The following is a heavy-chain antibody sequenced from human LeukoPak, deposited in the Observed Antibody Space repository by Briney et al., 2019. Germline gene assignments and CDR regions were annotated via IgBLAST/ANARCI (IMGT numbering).Heavy chain of an antibody. D-gene: IGHD3-3*01. CDR3: ARAPTYYDFWSGYYGPNYFDY. J-gene: IGHJ4*02. CDR1: GGSIDTTY. V-gene: IGHV4-59*01. Sequence: SETLSLTCSVSGGSIDTTYWSWIRQPPGKGLEWIGNIHYSGSTNYNSSLKSRVTISVDTSKNQFSLKMISVTTADTAVYFCARAPTYYDFWSGYYGPNYFDYWGQGTLVTVSS. CDR2: IHYSGST.